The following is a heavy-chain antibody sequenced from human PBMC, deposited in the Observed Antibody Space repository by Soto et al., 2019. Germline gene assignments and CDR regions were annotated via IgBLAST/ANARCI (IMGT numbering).Heavy chain of an antibody. V-gene: IGHV3-30-3*01. Sequence: GGSLRLSCAASGFTFSSYAMHWVRQAPGKGLEWVAVISYDGSNKYYADSVKGRFTISRDNSKNTLYLQMNSLRAEDTAVYYCAREGYSSSLYYYYGMDVWGQGTTVTVSS. CDR1: GFTFSSYA. CDR2: ISYDGSNK. CDR3: AREGYSSSLYYYYGMDV. D-gene: IGHD6-6*01. J-gene: IGHJ6*02.